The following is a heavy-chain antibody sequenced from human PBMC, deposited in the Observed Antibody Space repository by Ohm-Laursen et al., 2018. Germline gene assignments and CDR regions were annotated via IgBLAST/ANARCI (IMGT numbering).Heavy chain of an antibody. D-gene: IGHD3-10*01. CDR2: LVSSGAST. Sequence: SLRLSCAASGFTFSDYYMSWIRQAPGKGLEWVSALVSSGASTYYADSVKGRFTTSRDNSKNTLYLQMNSLRAEDTAVFYCARKGQLWLTFDYWGQGALVTVSS. CDR1: GFTFSDYY. J-gene: IGHJ4*02. CDR3: ARKGQLWLTFDY. V-gene: IGHV3-23*01.